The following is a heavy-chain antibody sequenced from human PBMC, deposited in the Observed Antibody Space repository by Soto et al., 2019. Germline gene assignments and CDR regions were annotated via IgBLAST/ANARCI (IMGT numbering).Heavy chain of an antibody. V-gene: IGHV3-21*01. CDR1: GFAFSSYS. CDR2: ISRGSDYI. Sequence: PGGSLRLSCAASGFAFSSYSMNWVRQAPGKGLERVSSISRGSDYIFYAATVKGRFNISRDNARNSLYLQMTSLRAEDTAVYYCAKDSGCVNNACAYDPWGQGTLVTVS. J-gene: IGHJ5*02. CDR3: AKDSGCVNNACAYDP. D-gene: IGHD1-20*01.